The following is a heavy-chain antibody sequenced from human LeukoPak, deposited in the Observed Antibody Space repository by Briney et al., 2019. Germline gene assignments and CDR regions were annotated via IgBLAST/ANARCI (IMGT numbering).Heavy chain of an antibody. V-gene: IGHV3-21*01. J-gene: IGHJ4*02. CDR3: AIEGSGIFDY. D-gene: IGHD1-26*01. Sequence: PGGSLRLSCAASGFTFSSYSMNWVRQAPGKGLEWVSSISSSSSSSNIYYADSVKGRFTISRDNAKNSLYLQMNSLRAEDTAVYYCAIEGSGIFDYWGQGTLVTVSS. CDR2: ISSSSSSSNI. CDR1: GFTFSSYS.